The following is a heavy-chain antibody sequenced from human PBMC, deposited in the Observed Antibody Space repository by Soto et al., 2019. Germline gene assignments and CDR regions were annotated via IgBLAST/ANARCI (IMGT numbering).Heavy chain of an antibody. CDR3: AKGNGYSSGWYSY. D-gene: IGHD6-19*01. J-gene: IGHJ4*02. Sequence: HPGGSLRLSCAASGFTFSSYAMSWVRQAPGKGLEWVSAISGSGGSTYYADSVKGRFTISRDNSKNTLYLQMNSLRAEDTAVYYCAKGNGYSSGWYSYWGQGTQVTVSS. CDR1: GFTFSSYA. CDR2: ISGSGGST. V-gene: IGHV3-23*01.